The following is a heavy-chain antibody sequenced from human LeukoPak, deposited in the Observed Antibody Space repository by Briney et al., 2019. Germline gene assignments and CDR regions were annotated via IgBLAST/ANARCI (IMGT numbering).Heavy chain of an antibody. D-gene: IGHD6-13*01. V-gene: IGHV1-8*03. J-gene: IGHJ4*02. CDR2: MNPNSGNT. Sequence: ASVKVSCKASGGTFSSYAISWVRQATGQGLEWMGWMNPNSGNTGYAQKFQGSVTITRNTSISTAYMELSSLRSEDTAVYYCARGPVAGTDFDYWGQGTLVTVSS. CDR1: GGTFSSYA. CDR3: ARGPVAGTDFDY.